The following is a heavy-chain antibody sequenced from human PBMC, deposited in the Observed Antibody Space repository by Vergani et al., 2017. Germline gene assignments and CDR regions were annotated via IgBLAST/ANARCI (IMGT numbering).Heavy chain of an antibody. V-gene: IGHV3-48*03. CDR1: GFTFSSYE. CDR3: ARGLTGYSSGWYDY. Sequence: EVQLVESGGGLVQPGGSLRLSCAASGFTFSSYEMNWVRQAPGKGLEWVSYISSSGSTIYYADSVKGRFPISRDNAKNSLYLQMNSLRAEDTAVYYCARGLTGYSSGWYDYWGQGTLVTVSS. D-gene: IGHD6-19*01. CDR2: ISSSGSTI. J-gene: IGHJ4*02.